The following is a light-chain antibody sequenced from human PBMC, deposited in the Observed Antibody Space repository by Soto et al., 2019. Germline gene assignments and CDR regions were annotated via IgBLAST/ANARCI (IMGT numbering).Light chain of an antibody. CDR3: SSYTSSSSTHVV. J-gene: IGLJ2*01. Sequence: QSALTQPASVSGSPGQSITISCTGTSSDVGGYNYVSWYQQHPGKAPKLMIYDVSNRPSGVSNRFSGSKSGNTASLTISGLQAEDAADYYCSSYTSSSSTHVVFGGGTKLTVL. CDR1: SSDVGGYNY. V-gene: IGLV2-14*01. CDR2: DVS.